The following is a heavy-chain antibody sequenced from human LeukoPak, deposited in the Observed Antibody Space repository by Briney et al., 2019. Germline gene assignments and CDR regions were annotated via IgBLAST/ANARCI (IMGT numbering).Heavy chain of an antibody. D-gene: IGHD3-10*01. J-gene: IGHJ4*02. Sequence: ASVKVSCKASGYTFTAYFMHWVRQAPGQGLEWMGRINPNSGGTNYAQKFQGRVTMTRDTSITTAYMDLSRLTYDDTAVYYCARGGTEASSGDYWGQGTLVTVSS. CDR1: GYTFTAYF. V-gene: IGHV1-2*06. CDR2: INPNSGGT. CDR3: ARGGTEASSGDY.